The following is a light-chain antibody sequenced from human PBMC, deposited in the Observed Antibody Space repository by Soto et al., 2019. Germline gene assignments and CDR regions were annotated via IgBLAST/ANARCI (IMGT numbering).Light chain of an antibody. CDR3: LQANNYPFP. CDR1: QDIRND. Sequence: AIQMTQSPSSLSASVGDRVTITCRASQDIRNDLGWYQQKPGQAPNLLIFAASTLQIGVPSRFSGSGSGTAFTLTISSLQPEDFATYYCLQANNYPFPFGPGTKVDVK. V-gene: IGKV1-6*01. CDR2: AAS. J-gene: IGKJ3*01.